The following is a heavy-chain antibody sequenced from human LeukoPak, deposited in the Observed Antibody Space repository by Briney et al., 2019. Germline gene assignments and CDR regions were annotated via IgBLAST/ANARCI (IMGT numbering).Heavy chain of an antibody. V-gene: IGHV4-61*08. D-gene: IGHD6-13*01. CDR3: ARGVNWIDP. Sequence: PSETLSLTCTVSGGSINSGDSYWSWIRQPPGKGLEWIGYIYYTGSTNYNPALKSRVTISIDTSKNQFSLKLSSVTAADTAVYYCARGVNWIDPWGQGTLVTVSS. CDR1: GGSINSGDSY. J-gene: IGHJ5*02. CDR2: IYYTGST.